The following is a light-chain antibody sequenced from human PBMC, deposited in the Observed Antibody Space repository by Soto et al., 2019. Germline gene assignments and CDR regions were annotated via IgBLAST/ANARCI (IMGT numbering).Light chain of an antibody. CDR3: RSYAGSSTFPVL. J-gene: IGLJ2*01. V-gene: IGLV2-23*03. CDR2: EGS. CDR1: SSDVGSYNL. Sequence: QSALTQPASVSGSPGQSITISCTGTSSDVGSYNLVSWYQQHPGKAPKLMIYEGSKRPSGVSNRFSGSKSGNTASLTISGLQAEDEADYYCRSYAGSSTFPVLFAGGTKLPVL.